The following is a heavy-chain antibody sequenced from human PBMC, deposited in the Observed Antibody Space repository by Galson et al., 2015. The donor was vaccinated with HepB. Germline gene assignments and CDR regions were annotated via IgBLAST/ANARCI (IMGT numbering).Heavy chain of an antibody. CDR3: ARSQGVSD. CDR2: TNTNTGNP. V-gene: IGHV7-4-1*02. Sequence: SVKVSCKASGYTFPSFGMNWVRQAPGQGLEWMGWTNTNTGNPTYAKGFTGRFVFSLDTSVSPSYLQISSLKAEDTAVYYCARSQGVSDWGQGTLVTVSS. J-gene: IGHJ4*02. CDR1: GYTFPSFG. D-gene: IGHD3-10*01.